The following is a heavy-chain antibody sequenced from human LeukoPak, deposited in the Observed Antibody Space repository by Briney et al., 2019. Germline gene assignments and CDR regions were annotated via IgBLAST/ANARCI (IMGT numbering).Heavy chain of an antibody. D-gene: IGHD3-16*01. V-gene: IGHV3-23*01. Sequence: PGGSLRLSCAASGFTFSSYAMSWLRQAPGKGLEWVSAISGSGGSTYYADSVKGRFTISRDNSKNTLYLQMTSLRAEDTAVYYCAKDSVRGGSSAFDIWGQGTMVTVSS. CDR1: GFTFSSYA. J-gene: IGHJ3*02. CDR2: ISGSGGST. CDR3: AKDSVRGGSSAFDI.